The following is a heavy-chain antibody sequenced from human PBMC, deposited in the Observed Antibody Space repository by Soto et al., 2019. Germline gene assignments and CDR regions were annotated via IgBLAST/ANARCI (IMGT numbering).Heavy chain of an antibody. D-gene: IGHD7-27*01. CDR1: GGSFSGYY. CDR2: INHSGGA. V-gene: IGHV4-34*01. J-gene: IGHJ4*02. CDR3: ARGWGRIFDY. Sequence: QVQLQQWGAGLLKPSVTLSLTCAVYGGSFSGYYWYWIRQPPGKGLEWIGEINHSGGANYNPSLKSRVTISVDTSKNQFSLKLSSVTAADTAVYYCARGWGRIFDYWGQGTLVTVSS.